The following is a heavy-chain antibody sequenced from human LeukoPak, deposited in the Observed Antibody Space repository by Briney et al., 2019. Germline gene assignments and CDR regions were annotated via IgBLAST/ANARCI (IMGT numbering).Heavy chain of an antibody. CDR2: INPNSGGT. V-gene: IGHV1-2*02. Sequence: ASVKVSCKASGYTFTGYYMHWVRQAPGQGLEWMGWINPNSGGTNYAQKFQSRVTMTRDTSISTAYMELSRLRSDDTAVYYCARDAGSSSWYPTSPAYYYGMDVWGQGTTVTVSS. CDR3: ARDAGSSSWYPTSPAYYYGMDV. J-gene: IGHJ6*02. CDR1: GYTFTGYY. D-gene: IGHD6-13*01.